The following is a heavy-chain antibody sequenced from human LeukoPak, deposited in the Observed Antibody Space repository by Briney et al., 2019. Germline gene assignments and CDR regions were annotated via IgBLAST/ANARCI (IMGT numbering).Heavy chain of an antibody. V-gene: IGHV3-21*01. J-gene: IGHJ3*02. CDR2: ISSSSSYI. CDR1: EFTFSSYS. D-gene: IGHD2-2*02. Sequence: PGGSLRLSCAASEFTFSSYSMNWARQAPGKGLEWVSSISSSSSYIYYADSVKGRFTISRDNAKNSLYLQMNSLRAEDTAVYYCARAYCSSTSCYTPDAFDIWGQGTMVTDSS. CDR3: ARAYCSSTSCYTPDAFDI.